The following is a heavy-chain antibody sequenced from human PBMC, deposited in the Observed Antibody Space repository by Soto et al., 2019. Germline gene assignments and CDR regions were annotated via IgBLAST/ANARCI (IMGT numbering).Heavy chain of an antibody. CDR2: IAFDGRSK. J-gene: IGHJ6*02. Sequence: QVQLVESGGGVVQPGRSLRLSCAASGFIFSSYGMHWVRQAPGKGLEWVALIAFDGRSKYYADSVKGRFTISRDNSKNTLYLQMNSLGAEDTAVYHCAKDQARFGELVDGMDVWGQGTTVTVSS. CDR3: AKDQARFGELVDGMDV. D-gene: IGHD3-10*01. CDR1: GFIFSSYG. V-gene: IGHV3-30*18.